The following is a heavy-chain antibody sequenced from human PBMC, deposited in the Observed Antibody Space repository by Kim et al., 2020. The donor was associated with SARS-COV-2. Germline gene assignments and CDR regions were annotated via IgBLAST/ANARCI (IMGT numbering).Heavy chain of an antibody. J-gene: IGHJ6*02. D-gene: IGHD3-3*01. Sequence: GGSLRLSCAASGFTFSSYGMHWVRQAPGKGLEWVAVISYDGSNKYYADSVKGRFTISRDNSKNTLYLQMNSLRAEDTAVYYCAKERYDFFYYYYGMDVWGQGTTVTVSS. CDR1: GFTFSSYG. V-gene: IGHV3-30*18. CDR3: AKERYDFFYYYYGMDV. CDR2: ISYDGSNK.